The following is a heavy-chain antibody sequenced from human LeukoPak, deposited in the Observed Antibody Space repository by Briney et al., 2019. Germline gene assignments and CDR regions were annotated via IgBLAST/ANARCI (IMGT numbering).Heavy chain of an antibody. V-gene: IGHV3-30*02. CDR2: IRYDGSNK. D-gene: IGHD3-3*01. CDR3: ARELYNFWSGYYNY. J-gene: IGHJ4*02. Sequence: GGSLRLSCAASGFTFSSYGMHWVRQAPGKGLEWVAFIRYDGSNKYYADSVKGRFTISRDNSKNTLYLQMNSLRAEDTAVYYCARELYNFWSGYYNYWGQGTLVTVSS. CDR1: GFTFSSYG.